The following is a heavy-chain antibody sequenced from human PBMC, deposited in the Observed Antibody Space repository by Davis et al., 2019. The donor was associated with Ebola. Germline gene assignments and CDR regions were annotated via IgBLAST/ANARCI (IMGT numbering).Heavy chain of an antibody. CDR1: GGTFSSYA. D-gene: IGHD3-10*01. J-gene: IGHJ4*03. CDR2: IIPIFGTA. Sequence: SVKVSCKASGGTFSSYAISWVRQAPGQGLEWMGGIIPIFGTANYAQNFQGRVTITADESTSTAYMELSSLRSEDTAVYYCATIPLTMVRGINDYWGQGTTVTVSS. V-gene: IGHV1-69*13. CDR3: ATIPLTMVRGINDY.